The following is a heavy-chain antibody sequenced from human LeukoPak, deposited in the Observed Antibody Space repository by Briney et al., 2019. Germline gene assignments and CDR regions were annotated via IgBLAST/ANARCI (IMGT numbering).Heavy chain of an antibody. V-gene: IGHV3-21*01. Sequence: GGSLRLSCAASGFTFSSYSMNWVRQAPGKGLEWVSSISGSSSYIYYADSVKGRFTISRDNAKNSLYLQMNSLRAEDTAVYYCARGRLDAFDIWGQGTMVTVSS. CDR3: ARGRLDAFDI. J-gene: IGHJ3*02. CDR2: ISGSSSYI. CDR1: GFTFSSYS.